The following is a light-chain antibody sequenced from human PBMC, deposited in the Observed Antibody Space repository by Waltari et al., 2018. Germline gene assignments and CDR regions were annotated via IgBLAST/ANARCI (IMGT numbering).Light chain of an antibody. CDR2: WAS. CDR3: QQYHSTPYT. CDR1: KSVLYSSNNKNY. V-gene: IGKV4-1*01. Sequence: DIVMTQSPDSLTVSLGERATINCKSSKSVLYSSNNKNYLAWYQQTPGQPQKVLIYWASTRESGVPDRFSGSGSGTDFTLTISSLQAEDVAVYYCQQYHSTPYTFGQGTKLEIK. J-gene: IGKJ2*01.